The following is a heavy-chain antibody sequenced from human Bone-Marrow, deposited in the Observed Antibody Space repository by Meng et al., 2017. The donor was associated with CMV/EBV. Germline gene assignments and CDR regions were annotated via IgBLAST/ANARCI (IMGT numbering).Heavy chain of an antibody. D-gene: IGHD1-7*01. V-gene: IGHV4-30-4*08. J-gene: IGHJ4*02. CDR1: GGSISSGDYY. CDR3: ARDLGTTPLFFY. CDR2: IYYSGST. Sequence: SETLSLTCTVSGGSISSGDYYWSWIRQPPGKGLEWIGYIYYSGSTYYNPSLKSRVTMSVDTSKNQFSLNLSSVTAADTAVYYCARDLGTTPLFFYWGQGTLVTVSS.